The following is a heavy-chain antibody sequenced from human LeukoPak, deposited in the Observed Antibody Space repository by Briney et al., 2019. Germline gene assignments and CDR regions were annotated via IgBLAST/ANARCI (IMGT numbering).Heavy chain of an antibody. CDR2: ISGSGGST. Sequence: GGSLRLSCAASGFTFSSYAMSWVRQAPGRGLEWVSAISGSGGSTYYADSVKGRFTISRDNSKNTLYLQMNSLRAEDTAVYYCAKDPAWIQLWNLLHFDYCGQGTPVTVSS. CDR3: AKDPAWIQLWNLLHFDY. J-gene: IGHJ4*02. D-gene: IGHD5-18*01. V-gene: IGHV3-23*01. CDR1: GFTFSSYA.